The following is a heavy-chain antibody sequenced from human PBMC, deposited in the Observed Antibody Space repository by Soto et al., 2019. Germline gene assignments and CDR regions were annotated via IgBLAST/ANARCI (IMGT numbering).Heavy chain of an antibody. D-gene: IGHD3-9*01. CDR1: GLTFSGYW. CDR3: ARGPSYSDYSNDWFFDS. J-gene: IGHJ4*02. CDR2: IKKDGTEK. Sequence: GGPLRLSCAASGLTFSGYWMTWVRQAPGKGLEWVADIKKDGTEKYYVDSVKGRFTISRDNDKKSVYLQMNGLTVEDTAVYRCARGPSYSDYSNDWFFDSWGQGALVTVSS. V-gene: IGHV3-7*03.